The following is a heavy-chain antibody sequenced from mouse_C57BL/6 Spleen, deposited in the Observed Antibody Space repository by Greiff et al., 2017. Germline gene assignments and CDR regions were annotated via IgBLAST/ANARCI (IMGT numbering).Heavy chain of an antibody. CDR2: IDPSDSYT. CDR1: GYTFTRYW. Sequence: QVQLQQPGAELVMPGASVTLSCKASGYTFTRYWMHWVKQRPGQGLEWIGEIDPSDSYTYYNQKFKGKATLTVDKSSSTAYMQLSSLTSEDSAVYYCARGRDGNYAKGYWGQGASVTVAS. V-gene: IGHV1-69*01. D-gene: IGHD2-1*01. CDR3: ARGRDGNYAKGY. J-gene: IGHJ4*01.